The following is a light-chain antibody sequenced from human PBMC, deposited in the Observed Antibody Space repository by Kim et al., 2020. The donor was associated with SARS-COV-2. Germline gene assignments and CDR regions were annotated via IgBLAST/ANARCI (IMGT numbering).Light chain of an antibody. CDR3: EAWDDSLSGPV. V-gene: IGLV1-47*01. CDR2: RNN. J-gene: IGLJ3*02. Sequence: QSALTQPPSVSGTPGQRVTIACSGTTSNIGSNYVHWYQQLPERAPKLLIYRNNQRPSGVPDRFSGSKSGTSASLAISGLRSEDEADYYCEAWDDSLSGPVFGGGTQLTVL. CDR1: TSNIGSNY.